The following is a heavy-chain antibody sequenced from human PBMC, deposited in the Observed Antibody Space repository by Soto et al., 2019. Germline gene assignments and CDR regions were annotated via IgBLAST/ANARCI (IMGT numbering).Heavy chain of an antibody. CDR3: ARQGDYDNSGYSGTFDS. CDR1: GGSIRSYY. CDR2: IDDSGTT. V-gene: IGHV4-59*01. J-gene: IGHJ4*02. Sequence: KPSETLSLTCTVSGGSIRSYYWNWIRRPPGKGLEWIGYIDDSGTTNYNPSLKSRVTISVDTSKNQFSLRLNSVTAADTAVYYCARQGDYDNSGYSGTFDSWGQGFVVTVS. D-gene: IGHD3-22*01.